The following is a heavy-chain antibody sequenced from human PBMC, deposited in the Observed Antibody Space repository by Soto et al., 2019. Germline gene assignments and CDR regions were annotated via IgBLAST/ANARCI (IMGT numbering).Heavy chain of an antibody. CDR2: IYHSGST. Sequence: SETLSLTCAVSGYSISSGYYWGWIRQPPGKGLEWIGSIYHSGSTYYNPSLKSRVTISVDTSKNQFSQKLSSVTAADTAVYYCARYHKTYFDYWGQGTLVTVSS. D-gene: IGHD2-2*01. CDR1: GYSISSGYY. J-gene: IGHJ4*02. V-gene: IGHV4-38-2*01. CDR3: ARYHKTYFDY.